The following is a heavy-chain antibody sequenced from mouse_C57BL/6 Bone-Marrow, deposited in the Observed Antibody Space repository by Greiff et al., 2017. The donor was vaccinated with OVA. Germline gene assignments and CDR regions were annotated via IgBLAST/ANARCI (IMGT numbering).Heavy chain of an antibody. CDR3: ARHDDMDY. V-gene: IGHV5-12*01. CDR2: ISNGGGST. CDR1: GFTFSDFY. Sequence: EVQLVEPGGGLVQPGGSLKLSCAASGFTFSDFYMYWIRQTPEKSLEWVADISNGGGSTYYPDTVKGRFTISGDNAKITLYLQISRLKSEDTAMYYCARHDDMDYWGQGTSVTVSS. J-gene: IGHJ4*01.